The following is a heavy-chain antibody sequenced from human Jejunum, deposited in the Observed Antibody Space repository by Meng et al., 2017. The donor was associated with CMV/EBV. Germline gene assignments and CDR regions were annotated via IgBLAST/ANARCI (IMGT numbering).Heavy chain of an antibody. CDR1: GFAFSDYE. D-gene: IGHD2/OR15-2a*01. V-gene: IGHV3-48*03. J-gene: IGHJ4*02. Sequence: AASGFAFSDYEMNWVRQAPGKGLEWISYISSSGSPMYYATSVQGRFTISRDNAKNSLYLQMSSLRADDTAVYYCAKAGAFDHFFDYWGQGALVTVSS. CDR2: ISSSGSPM. CDR3: AKAGAFDHFFDY.